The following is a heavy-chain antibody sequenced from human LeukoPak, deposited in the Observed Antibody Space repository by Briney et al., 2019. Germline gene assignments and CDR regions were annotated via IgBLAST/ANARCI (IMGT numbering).Heavy chain of an antibody. CDR2: ISSSGSTI. CDR3: AELGITMIGGV. J-gene: IGHJ6*04. D-gene: IGHD3-10*02. CDR1: GFDFSKYW. V-gene: IGHV3-48*03. Sequence: QPGGSLRLSCAASGFDFSKYWMHWVRQAPGKGLEWFSYISSSGSTIYYADSVEGRFTISRDNAKNSLYLQMNSLRAEDTAVYYCAELGITMIGGVWGKGTTVTISS.